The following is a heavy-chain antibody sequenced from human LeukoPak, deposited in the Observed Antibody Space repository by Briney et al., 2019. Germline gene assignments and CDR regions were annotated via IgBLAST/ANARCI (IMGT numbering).Heavy chain of an antibody. D-gene: IGHD1-1*01. CDR3: ANHNWNTFEY. V-gene: IGHV3-21*01. J-gene: IGHJ4*02. Sequence: PGGSLRLSCAASGFTFSNFGMHWVRQAPGKGLEWVSFITGDSSYIYYADSVKGRFTIPRDNAKDSLYLQMNSLTAEDTATYYCANHNWNTFEYRGQGILVTVSA. CDR1: GFTFSNFG. CDR2: ITGDSSYI.